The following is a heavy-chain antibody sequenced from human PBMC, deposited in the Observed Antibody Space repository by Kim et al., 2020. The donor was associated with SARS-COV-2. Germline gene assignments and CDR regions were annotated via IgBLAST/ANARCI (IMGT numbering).Heavy chain of an antibody. J-gene: IGHJ4*02. Sequence: SETLSLTCAVYGGSFSGYYWSWIRQPPGKGLEWIGEINHSGSTNYNPSLKSRVTISVDTSKNQFSLKLSSVTAADTAVYYCAGGHPARWWGYWGQGTLVTVSS. CDR1: GGSFSGYY. CDR3: AGGHPARWWGY. D-gene: IGHD2-15*01. CDR2: INHSGST. V-gene: IGHV4-34*01.